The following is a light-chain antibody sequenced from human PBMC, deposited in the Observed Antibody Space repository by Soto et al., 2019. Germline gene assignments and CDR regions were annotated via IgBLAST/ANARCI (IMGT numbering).Light chain of an antibody. CDR2: KVS. J-gene: IGKJ2*01. V-gene: IGKV2-30*02. CDR3: MQGTHWPMHT. Sequence: DVVMTQSPLSLPVTLGQPASISCRSSQSLVHSDGNTYLNWFHQRPGQSPRRLIYKVSNRDSGVPDRFSGSGSDTDFTLKISGVEAGDVGVYYCMQGTHWPMHTFGQGTKVDTK. CDR1: QSLVHSDGNTY.